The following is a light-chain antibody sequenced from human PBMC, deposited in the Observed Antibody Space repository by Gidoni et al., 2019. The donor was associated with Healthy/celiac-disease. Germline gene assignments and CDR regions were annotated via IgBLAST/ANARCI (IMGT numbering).Light chain of an antibody. CDR1: KLGDKY. Sequence: YELTQPPSVSVSPGHTASITCPGDKLGDKYACWYQQKPGQPPVLVIYQDSKRPSGIPERFSGSNSGNTATLTISGTQAMDEADYYCQAWDSSVVFGGGTKLTVL. J-gene: IGLJ2*01. V-gene: IGLV3-1*01. CDR2: QDS. CDR3: QAWDSSVV.